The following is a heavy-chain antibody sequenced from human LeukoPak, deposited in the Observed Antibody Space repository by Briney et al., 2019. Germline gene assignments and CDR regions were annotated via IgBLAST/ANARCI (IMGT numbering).Heavy chain of an antibody. Sequence: GGSLRLSCAASGFTFSSYWMNWVRQAPGKGLVWVSRIASDGSSTTYADSVKGLFSISRDNAKNTLYLQMNSLRAEDTAVYYCARGGITFDYWGQGTLVTVSS. CDR3: ARGGITFDY. CDR1: GFTFSSYW. V-gene: IGHV3-74*01. D-gene: IGHD3-10*01. J-gene: IGHJ4*02. CDR2: IASDGSST.